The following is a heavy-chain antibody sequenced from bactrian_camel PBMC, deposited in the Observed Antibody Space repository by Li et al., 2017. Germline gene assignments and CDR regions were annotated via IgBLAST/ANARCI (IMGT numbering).Heavy chain of an antibody. CDR1: GPTYTTYC. Sequence: EVQLVESGGGSVQVGGSLRLSCVASGPTYTTYCMGWFRQAPGKEREGVAAIYTGGTNGGSAFYADSVKGRFTISRDDVKNTVALQMNSLKLEDTAAYYCLVDVGHQPRGQGTQVTVS. V-gene: IGHV3S40*01. CDR2: IYTGGTNGGSA. D-gene: IGHD7*01. J-gene: IGHJ4*01.